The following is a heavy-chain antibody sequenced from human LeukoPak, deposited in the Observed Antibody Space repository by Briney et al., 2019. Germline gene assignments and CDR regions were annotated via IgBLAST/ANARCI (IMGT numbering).Heavy chain of an antibody. J-gene: IGHJ4*02. D-gene: IGHD3-22*01. CDR2: IFPGDSDA. V-gene: IGHV5-51*01. CDR1: GYSFTSYW. Sequence: KCGESLKISCKGSGYSFTSYWIGWVRQMPGKGLEWMGIIFPGDSDARYSPSFQGQVTISADKSISTAYLQWSSLKASDTAMYYCARLASWYYDSSGYYCDHWGQGTLVTVSS. CDR3: ARLASWYYDSSGYYCDH.